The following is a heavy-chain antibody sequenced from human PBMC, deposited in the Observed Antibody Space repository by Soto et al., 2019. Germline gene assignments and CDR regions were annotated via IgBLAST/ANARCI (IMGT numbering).Heavy chain of an antibody. V-gene: IGHV1-69*02. CDR1: GGTFSSYT. CDR3: ARCSPGPAYYYYGMDV. D-gene: IGHD2-8*02. J-gene: IGHJ6*02. CDR2: IIPILGIA. Sequence: QVQLVQSGAEVKKPGSSVKVSCKASGGTFSSYTISWVRQAPGQGLEWMGRIIPILGIANYAQKFQGRVTIPADKSTSTAYLELSSLRSEDTAVYYCARCSPGPAYYYYGMDVWGQGTTVTVSS.